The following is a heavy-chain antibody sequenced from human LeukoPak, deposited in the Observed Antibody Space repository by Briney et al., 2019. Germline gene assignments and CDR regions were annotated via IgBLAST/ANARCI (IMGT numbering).Heavy chain of an antibody. V-gene: IGHV3-15*01. Sequence: GGSLRLSCAASGFTFSNAWMSWVRQAPGKGLEWFGRIKSKTDGGTTDYAAPVKGRFTISRDDSKNTLYLQMNSLKTEDTAVYYCTTDTLSGYYDSPGAFDIWGQGTMVTVSS. CDR2: IKSKTDGGTT. CDR1: GFTFSNAW. J-gene: IGHJ3*02. CDR3: TTDTLSGYYDSPGAFDI. D-gene: IGHD3-22*01.